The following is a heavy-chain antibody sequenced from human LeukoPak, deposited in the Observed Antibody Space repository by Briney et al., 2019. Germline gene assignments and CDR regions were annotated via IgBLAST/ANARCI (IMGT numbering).Heavy chain of an antibody. Sequence: SGTLSLTCAVSGGSISSSNWWSWVRQPPGKGLEWIGEIYHSGSTNYNPSLKSRVTISVDTSKNQFSLKLSSVTAADTAVYYCARDLVPAASINWFDPWGQGTLVTVSS. J-gene: IGHJ5*02. D-gene: IGHD2-2*01. V-gene: IGHV4-4*02. CDR2: IYHSGST. CDR1: GGSISSSNW. CDR3: ARDLVPAASINWFDP.